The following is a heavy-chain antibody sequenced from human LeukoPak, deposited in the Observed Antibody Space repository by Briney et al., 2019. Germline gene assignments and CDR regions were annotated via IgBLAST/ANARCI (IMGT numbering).Heavy chain of an antibody. V-gene: IGHV3-74*01. J-gene: IGHJ5*02. CDR3: ASPGGYCSGGSCYRDNWFDP. CDR2: INSDGSST. D-gene: IGHD2-15*01. CDR1: GFTFSSYW. Sequence: PGGSLRLSCAASGFTFSSYWMHWVRQAPGKGLVWLSRINSDGSSTSYADSVKGRFTISRDNAKNTLYLQMNSLRAEDTAVYYCASPGGYCSGGSCYRDNWFDPWGQGTLVTVSS.